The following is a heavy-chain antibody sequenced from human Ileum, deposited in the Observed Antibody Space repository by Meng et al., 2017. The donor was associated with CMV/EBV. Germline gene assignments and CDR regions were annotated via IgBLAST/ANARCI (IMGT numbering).Heavy chain of an antibody. J-gene: IGHJ4*02. D-gene: IGHD6-13*01. V-gene: IGHV4-4*07. CDR1: RGSISSDY. CDR3: ARGPYSSSWSSFDY. Sequence: APGLVNPSATLSLTCYVSRGSISSDYWSWIRQPAGKGLEWIGRIYTSGSTNYNPSLKSRVTMSVDTSKTQFSLKLSSVTAADTAVYYCARGPYSSSWSSFDYWGQGTLVTVSS. CDR2: IYTSGST.